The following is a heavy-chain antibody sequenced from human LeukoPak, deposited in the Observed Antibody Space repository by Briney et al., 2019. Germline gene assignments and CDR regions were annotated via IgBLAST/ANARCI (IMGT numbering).Heavy chain of an antibody. CDR1: GGSISSGSYC. CDR2: TYTSGST. CDR3: ARDPLVGATFPKLDAFDI. D-gene: IGHD1-26*01. J-gene: IGHJ3*02. V-gene: IGHV4-61*02. Sequence: PSQTLSLTCTVSGGSISSGSYCWSWIRQPAGKGLEWIGRTYTSGSTNYNPSLKSRVTISVDTSKNQFSLKLSSVTAADTAVYYCARDPLVGATFPKLDAFDIWGQGTMVTVSS.